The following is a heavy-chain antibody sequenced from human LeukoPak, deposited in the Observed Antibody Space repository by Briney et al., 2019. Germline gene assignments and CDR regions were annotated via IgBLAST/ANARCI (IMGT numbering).Heavy chain of an antibody. D-gene: IGHD3-9*01. V-gene: IGHV3-30*02. CDR1: GFTFSSYG. CDR3: AKGHYYNILTGYSVRRGLDY. Sequence: GALRLSCGASGFTFSSYGMHWVRQAPGKGLEWVAFIRYDGSNKYYADSVKGRFTISRDNSKNTLYLQMNSLRAEDTAVYYCAKGHYYNILTGYSVRRGLDYWGQGTLVTVSS. CDR2: IRYDGSNK. J-gene: IGHJ4*02.